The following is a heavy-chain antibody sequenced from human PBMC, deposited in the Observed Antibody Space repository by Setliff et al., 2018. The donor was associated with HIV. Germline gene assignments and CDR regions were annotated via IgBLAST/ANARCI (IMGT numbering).Heavy chain of an antibody. CDR1: GGSFSNYY. V-gene: IGHV4-34*01. CDR3: AISIVGVTSEMY. CDR2: VNHNGNI. D-gene: IGHD2-21*02. J-gene: IGHJ4*02. Sequence: SETLSLTCTVYGGSFSNYYTNWIRQPPGKGLEWIVEVNHNGNINYNPSLKSRVTVSVDTSKTQYSLKMISVTAADTAMYYCAISIVGVTSEMYWAQGTLVTVSS.